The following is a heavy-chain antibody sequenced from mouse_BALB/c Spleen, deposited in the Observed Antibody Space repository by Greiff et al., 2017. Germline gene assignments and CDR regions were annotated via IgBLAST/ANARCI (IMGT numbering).Heavy chain of an antibody. J-gene: IGHJ4*01. D-gene: IGHD1-1*01. CDR2: ISTYYGNT. CDR1: GYTFTDYA. Sequence: QVQLQQSGPELVRPGVSVKISCKGSGYTFTDYAMHWVKQSHAKSLEWIGVISTYYGNTNYNQKFKGKATMTVDKSSSTAYMELARLTSEDSAIYYCARREGSTNNYAMDYWGQGTAVTVAS. V-gene: IGHV1-67*01. CDR3: ARREGSTNNYAMDY.